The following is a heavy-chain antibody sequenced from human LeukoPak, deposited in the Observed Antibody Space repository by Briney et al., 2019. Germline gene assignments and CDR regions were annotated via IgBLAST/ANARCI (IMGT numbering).Heavy chain of an antibody. Sequence: GGSLRLSCAASGFTFDDYGMSWVRQAPGKGLEWVSGINWNGGSTGYADSVKGRFTISRDNAKNSLYLQMNSLRAEDTALYYCARAKHDYVWGSYGYFDYWGQGTLVTVSS. V-gene: IGHV3-20*04. CDR2: INWNGGST. J-gene: IGHJ4*02. D-gene: IGHD3-16*01. CDR3: ARAKHDYVWGSYGYFDY. CDR1: GFTFDDYG.